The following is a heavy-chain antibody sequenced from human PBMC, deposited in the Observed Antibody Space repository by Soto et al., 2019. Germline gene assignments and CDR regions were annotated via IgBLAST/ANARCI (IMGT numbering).Heavy chain of an antibody. J-gene: IGHJ6*02. CDR2: ISSDESTT. CDR3: AGCPTTVTTTYYYGMDV. D-gene: IGHD4-17*01. Sequence: EVQLVESGGGLVQPGGSLRLSCAASGFTFSSYWMHWVRQVPGKGLVWVSRISSDESTTNYADSVKGRFTISRDNAKNTLYLQMKGLRAEDTAVYYCAGCPTTVTTTYYYGMDVWGQGTTVTVSS. V-gene: IGHV3-74*01. CDR1: GFTFSSYW.